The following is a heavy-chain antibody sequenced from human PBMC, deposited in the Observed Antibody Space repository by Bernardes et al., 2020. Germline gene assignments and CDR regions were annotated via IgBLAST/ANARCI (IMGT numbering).Heavy chain of an antibody. J-gene: IGHJ6*03. Sequence: GGSLRLSCAASGFTFSSYAMSWVRQAPGKGLEWVSTISGSGGSTYYADSVKGRFTISRDNSKSTLYLQMDSLRAEDTADYYCAKDLFVGESSVYYSYYHYYYMDVWGKGTTVTVSS. CDR1: GFTFSSYA. CDR3: AKDLFVGESSVYYSYYHYYYMDV. V-gene: IGHV3-23*01. D-gene: IGHD3-22*01. CDR2: ISGSGGST.